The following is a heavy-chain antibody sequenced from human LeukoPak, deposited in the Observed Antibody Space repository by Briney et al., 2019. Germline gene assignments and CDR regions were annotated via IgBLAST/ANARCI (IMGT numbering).Heavy chain of an antibody. CDR3: TTSIGDAFDI. V-gene: IGHV3-30*02. CDR2: IRYDGSNK. J-gene: IGHJ3*02. Sequence: GGSLRLSCTASGFTFSTYAMSWVRQAPGKGLEWVAFIRYDGSNKYYADSVKGRFTISRDNSKNTLYLQMNSLRAEDTAVYYSTTSIGDAFDIWGQGTMVTVSS. CDR1: GFTFSTYA. D-gene: IGHD1-26*01.